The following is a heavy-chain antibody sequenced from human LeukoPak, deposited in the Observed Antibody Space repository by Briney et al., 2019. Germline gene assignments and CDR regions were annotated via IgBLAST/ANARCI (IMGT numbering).Heavy chain of an antibody. CDR3: ARHCGGDCVHAFDI. CDR2: ISYSGNT. CDR1: GRSISSSRSY. D-gene: IGHD2-21*02. V-gene: IGHV4-39*01. J-gene: IGHJ3*02. Sequence: SETLSLTCTVSGRSISSSRSYWGWLRQPPGKGRECIGTISYSGNTYYNPSLKSRVTISVDTSKNQFSLRLSSVTAADTAVHYCARHCGGDCVHAFDIWGQGTMVTVSS.